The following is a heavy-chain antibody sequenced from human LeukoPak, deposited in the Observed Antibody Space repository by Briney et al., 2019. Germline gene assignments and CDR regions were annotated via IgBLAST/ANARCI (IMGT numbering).Heavy chain of an antibody. V-gene: IGHV3-30*18. Sequence: PGRSLRLSCAASGFTFSSYGMHWVRQAPGKGLEWVAVISYDGSNKYYADSVKGRVTISRDNSKNTLYLQMNSLRAEDTAVYYCAKSLPYSRYRVQGYYAFDIWGQGTMVTVSS. CDR1: GFTFSSYG. CDR2: ISYDGSNK. J-gene: IGHJ3*02. CDR3: AKSLPYSRYRVQGYYAFDI. D-gene: IGHD3-10*01.